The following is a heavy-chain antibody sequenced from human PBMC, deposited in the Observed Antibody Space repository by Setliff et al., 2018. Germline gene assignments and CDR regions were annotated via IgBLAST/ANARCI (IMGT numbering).Heavy chain of an antibody. CDR3: ARHREGLGVTRGDFDY. Sequence: SETLSLTCAVSGAAISTYHWSWLRQPPGKGLEWIGYIYTSGSTNYNPSLKSRVTISVDTSKNQFSLKLSSVTAADTAVYYCARHREGLGVTRGDFDYWGQGTLVTVSS. CDR1: GAAISTYH. J-gene: IGHJ4*02. CDR2: IYTSGST. V-gene: IGHV4-59*08. D-gene: IGHD3-10*01.